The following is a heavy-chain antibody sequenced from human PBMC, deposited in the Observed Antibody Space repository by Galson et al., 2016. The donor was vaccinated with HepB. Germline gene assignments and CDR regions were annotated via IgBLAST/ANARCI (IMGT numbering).Heavy chain of an antibody. CDR2: ISSSSSDR. J-gene: IGHJ6*04. D-gene: IGHD6-19*01. Sequence: VKPTQTLTLTCTFSGFIFSDYYMTWIRQAPGRGLEWVSYISSSSSDRKYADSVNGRFTISRDNAKNLLYLQMNSLRAEDTAVYYCARERAVTDYYSYYGMDVWGKGTTAAVSS. CDR3: ARERAVTDYYSYYGMDV. CDR1: GFIFSDYY. V-gene: IGHV3-11*06.